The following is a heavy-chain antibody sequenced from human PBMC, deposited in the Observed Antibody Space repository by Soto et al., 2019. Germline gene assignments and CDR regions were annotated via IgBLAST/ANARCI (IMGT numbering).Heavy chain of an antibody. J-gene: IGHJ6*03. Sequence: ASVKVSCKASGYTFTSYGISWVRQAPGQGLEWMGWISAYNGNTNYAQKLQGRVTMTTDTSTSTAYMELRSLRSDDTAVYYCAILRGDTAIADTYYYYYMDVWGKGTTVTVSS. V-gene: IGHV1-18*01. CDR1: GYTFTSYG. D-gene: IGHD5-18*01. CDR2: ISAYNGNT. CDR3: AILRGDTAIADTYYYYYMDV.